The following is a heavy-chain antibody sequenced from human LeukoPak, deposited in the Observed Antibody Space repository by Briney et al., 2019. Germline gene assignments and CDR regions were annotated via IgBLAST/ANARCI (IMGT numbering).Heavy chain of an antibody. CDR1: GFTFSSHW. D-gene: IGHD2-15*01. CDR3: ARGRTGSNAFDI. CDR2: ISVDGSNT. Sequence: GGSLRLSCAASGFTFSSHWMHWVRQAPGKGLVWVSRISVDGSNTRYADSVKGRFTISRDNAKKTLYLQMNSLRAEDMAVYYCARGRTGSNAFDIWGQGTMFTVSS. V-gene: IGHV3-74*01. J-gene: IGHJ3*02.